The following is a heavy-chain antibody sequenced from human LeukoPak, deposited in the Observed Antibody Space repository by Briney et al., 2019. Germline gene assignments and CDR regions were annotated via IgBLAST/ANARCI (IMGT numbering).Heavy chain of an antibody. CDR1: GGSSSSSSYD. J-gene: IGHJ4*02. V-gene: IGHV4-39*01. D-gene: IGHD4-23*01. CDR2: IHDSGST. CDR3: ARLYGGNSNNYYCDY. Sequence: SETLSLTCSVSGGSSSSSSYDWGWIRQPPGKGLEWIGSIHDSGSTDDNPSLKSRVTISVDTSKNQFSLKLSSVTAADAAVYSCARLYGGNSNNYYCDYWGQGTLVTVSS.